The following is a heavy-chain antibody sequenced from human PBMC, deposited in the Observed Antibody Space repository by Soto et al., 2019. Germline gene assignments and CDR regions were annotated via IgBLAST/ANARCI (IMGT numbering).Heavy chain of an antibody. D-gene: IGHD1-1*01. CDR2: IYYSGST. J-gene: IGHJ6*02. V-gene: IGHV4-30-4*01. CDR1: GGSISSGDYY. Sequence: PSETLSLTCTVSGGSISSGDYYWSWIRQPPGKGLEWIGYIYYSGSTYYSPSLKSRVTISVDTPKNQFSLKLSSVTAADTAVYYCASTIYYYGMDVWGQGTTVTVSS. CDR3: ASTIYYYGMDV.